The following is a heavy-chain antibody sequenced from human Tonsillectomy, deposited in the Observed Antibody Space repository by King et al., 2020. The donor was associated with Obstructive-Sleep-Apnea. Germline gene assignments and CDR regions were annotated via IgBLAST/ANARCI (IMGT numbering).Heavy chain of an antibody. CDR3: ARGGLRRDGYSEAFDI. J-gene: IGHJ3*02. CDR1: GYTFTGYY. CDR2: INPGSGGT. Sequence: QLVQSGAEVKKPGASVKVSCKSSGYTFTGYYMHWVRQAPGQGLEWMGWINPGSGGTNCAQKFQGWVTMTRDTSISTAYMELSRLRSDDTAVYYCARGGLRRDGYSEAFDIWGQGTMVTVSS. D-gene: IGHD5-24*01. V-gene: IGHV1-2*04.